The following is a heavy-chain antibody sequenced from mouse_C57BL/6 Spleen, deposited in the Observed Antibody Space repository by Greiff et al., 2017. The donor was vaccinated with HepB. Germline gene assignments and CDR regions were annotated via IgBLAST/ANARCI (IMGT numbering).Heavy chain of an antibody. CDR2: IDPETGGT. D-gene: IGHD2-1*01. J-gene: IGHJ3*01. CDR1: GYTFTDYE. Sequence: VQLQQSGAELVRPGASVTLSCKASGYTFTDYEMHWVKQTPVHGLEWIGAIDPETGGTAYNQKFKGKAILTADKSSSTAYMELRSLTSEDSAVYYCTPHPILWYPWFAYWGQLTLVTVSA. V-gene: IGHV1-15*01. CDR3: TPHPILWYPWFAY.